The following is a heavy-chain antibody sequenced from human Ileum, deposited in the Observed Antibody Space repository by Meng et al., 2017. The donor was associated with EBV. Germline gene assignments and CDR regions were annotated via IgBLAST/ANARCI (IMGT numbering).Heavy chain of an antibody. J-gene: IGHJ5*02. D-gene: IGHD3-22*01. CDR3: AREARSSGYHPGIGP. Sequence: VQLQQWGAGLLNPSETLSLTCAVYGGFFSGYYWSWIRQSPGKGLEWIGEINHSGSTNYNPSLKSRVTISVDTSKNQFSLKLTSVTAADTAVYYCAREARSSGYHPGIGPWGQGTLVTVSS. CDR1: GGFFSGYY. CDR2: INHSGST. V-gene: IGHV4-34*02.